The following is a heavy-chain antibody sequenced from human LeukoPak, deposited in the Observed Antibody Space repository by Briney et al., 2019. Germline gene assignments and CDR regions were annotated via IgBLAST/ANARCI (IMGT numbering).Heavy chain of an antibody. CDR1: GGSISSGGYY. Sequence: SETLSLTCTVSGGSISSGGYYWSWIRQHPGKGLEWIGYIYYSGSTYYNPSLKSRVTISVDTSKNQFSLKLSSVTAADTAVYYCARLVGCSSTSCQYYFDYWGQGTLVTVYS. CDR3: ARLVGCSSTSCQYYFDY. V-gene: IGHV4-31*03. J-gene: IGHJ4*02. D-gene: IGHD2-2*01. CDR2: IYYSGST.